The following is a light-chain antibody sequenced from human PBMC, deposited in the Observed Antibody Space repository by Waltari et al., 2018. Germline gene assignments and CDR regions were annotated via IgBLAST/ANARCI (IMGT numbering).Light chain of an antibody. CDR2: SNN. CDR1: SSHIGNNY. CDR3: ATWDDSLRMV. J-gene: IGLJ3*02. Sequence: QSVLSQPPSASGTPGQRATISRSGSSSHIGNNYVYWYQPLPGTAPKPLIYSNNQRPSGVPDRFSGSKSGTSASLAINGLRSEDEADYYCATWDDSLRMVFGGGTELTVL. V-gene: IGLV1-47*01.